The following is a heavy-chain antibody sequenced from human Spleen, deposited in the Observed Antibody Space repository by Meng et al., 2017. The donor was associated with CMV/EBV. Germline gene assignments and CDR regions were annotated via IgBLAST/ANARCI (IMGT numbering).Heavy chain of an antibody. V-gene: IGHV1-69*05. J-gene: IGHJ4*02. CDR1: GGTFSNYA. CDR2: IIPAFGTA. D-gene: IGHD5-24*01. Sequence: ASGGTFSNYAITWVRQVPGQGLEWMGGIIPAFGTANYAEKFQGRVSTTTDESTTTAYMDLTSLTSEDTAVYYCVRGLLREGHRFDYWGQGTLVTVSS. CDR3: VRGLLREGHRFDY.